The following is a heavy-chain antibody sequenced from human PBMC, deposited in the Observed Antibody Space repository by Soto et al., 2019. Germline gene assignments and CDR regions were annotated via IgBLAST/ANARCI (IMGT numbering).Heavy chain of an antibody. J-gene: IGHJ6*02. Sequence: QVQLQESGPGLVKPSQTLSLTCTVSGGSISSGDYYWSWIRQPPGKGLEWIGYIYYSGSTYYNPSLKSRVTISVDTSKNQFSLKLSSVTAADTAVYYCARDMVRGVIDYYYYGMDVWGQGTTVTVSS. D-gene: IGHD3-10*01. V-gene: IGHV4-30-4*01. CDR2: IYYSGST. CDR3: ARDMVRGVIDYYYYGMDV. CDR1: GGSISSGDYY.